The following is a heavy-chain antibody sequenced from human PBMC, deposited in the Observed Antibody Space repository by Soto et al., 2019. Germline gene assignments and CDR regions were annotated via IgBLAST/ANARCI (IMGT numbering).Heavy chain of an antibody. CDR2: ISRSSSTI. Sequence: GGSLRLSCVASGFTLSRYSMNWVRQAPGKGLEWVSYISRSSSTIYYADSVKGRFTISRDNAENSLYLQMNSLRAEDTAVYYWARDRAGGIPDYWGQGTRATVSS. CDR1: GFTLSRYS. D-gene: IGHD6-13*01. CDR3: ARDRAGGIPDY. V-gene: IGHV3-48*01. J-gene: IGHJ4*02.